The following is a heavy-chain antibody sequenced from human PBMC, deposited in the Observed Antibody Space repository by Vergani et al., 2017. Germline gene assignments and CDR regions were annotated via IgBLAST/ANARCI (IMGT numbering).Heavy chain of an antibody. CDR1: GYTFTNYT. D-gene: IGHD5-12*01. J-gene: IGHJ4*02. V-gene: IGHV7-4-1*02. Sequence: HVQLVQSGSELKKPGASVKVSCKASGYTFTNYTMNWVRQAPGQGLEWMGWINTNTGNPTYAQGFTGRFLFSLDPSVSTAYLQINSQKAVDTAVYYCAREVREMYNGYDSRFDYWGQGTLVTVSS. CDR3: AREVREMYNGYDSRFDY. CDR2: INTNTGNP.